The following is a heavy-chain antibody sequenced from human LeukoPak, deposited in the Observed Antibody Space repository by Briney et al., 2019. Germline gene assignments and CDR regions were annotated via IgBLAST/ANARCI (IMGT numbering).Heavy chain of an antibody. CDR3: GRVGRGGSWEDY. D-gene: IGHD3-16*01. J-gene: IGHJ4*02. Sequence: PGGSLRLSCAASGFTFSSYWMHWVRQAPGKGLVWVSRINSDGSSTSYADSVKGRFTISRDNAKNTLYLQMNSLRAEDTVVYYCGRVGRGGSWEDYWGQGTLVTVSS. CDR1: GFTFSSYW. V-gene: IGHV3-74*01. CDR2: INSDGSST.